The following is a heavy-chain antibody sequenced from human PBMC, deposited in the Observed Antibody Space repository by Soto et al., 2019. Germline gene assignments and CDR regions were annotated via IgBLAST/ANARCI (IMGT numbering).Heavy chain of an antibody. Sequence: PGGSLRLSCAASGFTFSSYGMHWVRQAPGKGLEWVAVISYDGSNKYYADSVKGRFTISRDNSKNTLYLQMNSLRAEDTAVYYCAKEQKGRSGWSGVDYYYYYGMDVWGQGTTVTVSS. J-gene: IGHJ6*02. CDR3: AKEQKGRSGWSGVDYYYYYGMDV. D-gene: IGHD6-19*01. CDR2: ISYDGSNK. CDR1: GFTFSSYG. V-gene: IGHV3-30*18.